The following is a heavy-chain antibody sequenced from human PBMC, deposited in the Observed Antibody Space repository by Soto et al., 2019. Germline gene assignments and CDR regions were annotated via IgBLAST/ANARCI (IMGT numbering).Heavy chain of an antibody. CDR1: GGSVTNGRSP. CDR2: IYHSGST. D-gene: IGHD6-13*01. J-gene: IGHJ5*02. Sequence: SETLFLTCSVSGGSVTNGRSPWNWIRQSPGKGLEWIAYIYHSGSTYYNPSLRSRVTISVDRSENQFSLKLSSVTAADTAVYYCVRDSAASGPHWFDTWGPGTLVTVSS. V-gene: IGHV4-30-2*06. CDR3: VRDSAASGPHWFDT.